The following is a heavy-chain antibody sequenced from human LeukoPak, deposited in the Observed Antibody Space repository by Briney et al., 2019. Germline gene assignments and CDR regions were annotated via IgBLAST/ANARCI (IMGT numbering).Heavy chain of an antibody. CDR3: ARAVGAPNYYYYMDV. D-gene: IGHD2-15*01. CDR1: GGSFSGYY. J-gene: IGHJ6*03. CDR2: IYYSGST. Sequence: SETLSLTCTVSGGSFSGYYWSWIRQPPGKGLEWIGYIYYSGSTNSNPSLKSRVTMSLDTSKNQFSLKVSSVTAADTAVYYCARAVGAPNYYYYMDVWGRGATVTVSS. V-gene: IGHV4-59*12.